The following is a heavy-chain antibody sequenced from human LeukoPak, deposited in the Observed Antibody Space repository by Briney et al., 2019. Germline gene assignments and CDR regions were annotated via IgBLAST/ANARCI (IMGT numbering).Heavy chain of an antibody. D-gene: IGHD4-11*01. CDR2: IKSKTDGGTT. J-gene: IGHJ4*02. CDR1: GFTFSNAW. Sequence: PGGSQRLSCAASGFTFSNAWMSWVRQAPGKGLEWVGRIKSKTDGGTTDYAAPVKGRFTISRDDSKNTLYLQMNSLKTEDTAVYYCITAPTVTTYVGWGQGTLVIVSS. V-gene: IGHV3-15*01. CDR3: ITAPTVTTYVG.